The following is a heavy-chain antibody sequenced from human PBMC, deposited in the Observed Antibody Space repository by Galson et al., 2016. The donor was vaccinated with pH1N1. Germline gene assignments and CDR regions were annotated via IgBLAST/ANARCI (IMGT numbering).Heavy chain of an antibody. CDR2: MSYVGNNK. D-gene: IGHD1-26*01. Sequence: SLRLSCAGSGFTFSDYAMHWVRQAPGKGLEWVAIMSYVGNNKYYADSVKGRFTISRDNSKNTLFLQMNSLRAEDTAIYYCARDSSLWSAEWELFDYWGQGTLVTVSS. CDR3: ARDSSLWSAEWELFDY. V-gene: IGHV3-30*03. CDR1: GFTFSDYA. J-gene: IGHJ4*02.